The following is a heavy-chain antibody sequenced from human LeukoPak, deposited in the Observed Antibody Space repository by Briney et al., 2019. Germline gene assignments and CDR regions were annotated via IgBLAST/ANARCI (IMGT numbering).Heavy chain of an antibody. J-gene: IGHJ4*02. CDR1: GFTFSSYA. V-gene: IGHV3-23*01. D-gene: IGHD5-12*01. CDR3: ARDGPWATRIQHELDY. CDR2: FSGSGYIT. Sequence: GGSLRLSCAASGFTFSSYAMSWVRQAPGKGLEWVSTFSGSGYITYADSVKGRFTISRDNSKNTLYLQMNSLRAEDTAVYYCARDGPWATRIQHELDYWGQGTLVTVSS.